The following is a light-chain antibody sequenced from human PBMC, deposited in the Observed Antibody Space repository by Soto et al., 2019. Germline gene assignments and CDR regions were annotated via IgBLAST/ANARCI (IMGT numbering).Light chain of an antibody. Sequence: DIQMTQSPSSLSASVGDRVTITCRASQSISSYLNWYQQNPGKAPKLLSYAASSLQSGVPSRVSGSGSGTDFTLTTSSLQPEDFETYYCQQSYSTPLTFGGGTKVDIK. CDR2: AAS. J-gene: IGKJ4*01. CDR1: QSISSY. V-gene: IGKV1-39*01. CDR3: QQSYSTPLT.